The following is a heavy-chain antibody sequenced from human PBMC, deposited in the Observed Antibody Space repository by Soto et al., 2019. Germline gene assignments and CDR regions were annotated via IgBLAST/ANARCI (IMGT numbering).Heavy chain of an antibody. CDR2: ISYDGSNK. CDR1: GFTFSSYG. Sequence: GESLKISCAASGFTFSSYGMHWVRQAPGKGLEWVAVISYDGSNKYYADSVKGRFTISRDNSKNTLYLQMNSLRAEDTAVYYCAKNTVPRFDYWGQGTLVTVSS. CDR3: AKNTVPRFDY. J-gene: IGHJ4*02. V-gene: IGHV3-30*18. D-gene: IGHD4-17*01.